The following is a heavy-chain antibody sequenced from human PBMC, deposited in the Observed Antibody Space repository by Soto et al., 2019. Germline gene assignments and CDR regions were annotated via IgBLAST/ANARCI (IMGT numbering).Heavy chain of an antibody. J-gene: IGHJ4*02. Sequence: EVQLVESGGGLVQPGGSLRLSCAASGFTFSSYDMHWVRQATGKGLEWVSGIGTAGDTYYPGSVKGRFTISRENAKNSLYLQMNSLRAGDTAFYYFARGITQVRGVILDYFGYWGQGTLFPFFS. D-gene: IGHD3-10*01. CDR1: GFTFSSYD. CDR3: ARGITQVRGVILDYFGY. CDR2: IGTAGDT. V-gene: IGHV3-13*04.